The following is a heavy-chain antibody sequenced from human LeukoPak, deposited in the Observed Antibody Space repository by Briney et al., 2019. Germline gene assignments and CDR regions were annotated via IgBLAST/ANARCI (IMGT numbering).Heavy chain of an antibody. V-gene: IGHV4-59*08. J-gene: IGHJ4*02. CDR3: AKYGGSGWVIDF. CDR1: GGSISNYY. D-gene: IGHD6-19*01. Sequence: TSETLSLTCTVSGGSISNYYWTWIRQPPGKGLEWIGYIYYTGATSYNPPLKSRVTISVETSKNQFSLKKTSATAADTAVYYCAKYGGSGWVIDFWGQGTLVTVSS. CDR2: IYYTGAT.